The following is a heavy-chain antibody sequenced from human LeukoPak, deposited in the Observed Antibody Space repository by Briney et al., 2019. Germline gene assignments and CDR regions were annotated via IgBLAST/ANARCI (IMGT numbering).Heavy chain of an antibody. D-gene: IGHD6-19*01. CDR2: IYYSGST. J-gene: IGHJ1*01. Sequence: SETLSLTCTVSGGSISSYYWSWIRQPPGKGLEWIGYIYYSGSTDYNPSLKSRVTISVETSKNQFSLKLSSVTAADTAVYYCARGGYSSGWYLGPSSAEYFQHWGQGTLVTVSS. V-gene: IGHV4-59*01. CDR1: GGSISSYY. CDR3: ARGGYSSGWYLGPSSAEYFQH.